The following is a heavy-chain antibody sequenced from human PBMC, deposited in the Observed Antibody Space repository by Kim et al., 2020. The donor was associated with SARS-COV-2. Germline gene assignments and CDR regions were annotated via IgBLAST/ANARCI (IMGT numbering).Heavy chain of an antibody. CDR1: GGSISSGGYY. CDR3: ARGVSLTFGGPYRFDY. J-gene: IGHJ4*02. CDR2: IYYSGST. D-gene: IGHD3-16*01. V-gene: IGHV4-31*03. Sequence: SETLSLTCTVSGGSISSGGYYWSWIRQHPGKGLEWIGYIYYSGSTYYNPSLKSRVTISVDTSRNQFSLKLSSVTAADTAVYYCARGVSLTFGGPYRFDYWGQGTLVTVSS.